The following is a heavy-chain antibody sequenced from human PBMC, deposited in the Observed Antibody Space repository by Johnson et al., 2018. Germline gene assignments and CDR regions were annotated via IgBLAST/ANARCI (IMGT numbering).Heavy chain of an antibody. V-gene: IGHV3-33*01. CDR2: IWYDGSRE. CDR1: GFTFNNYG. Sequence: QVQLVQSGGGVVQPGRSXRLSCAAYGFTFNNYGMHWVRQAPGKGLEWVAVIWYDGSREYYTDSVKGRFTISRDNSKDTLYLQMNSLRVEDTAMYFCARDIIAMAGYGLDVWGQGTTVTVSS. CDR3: ARDIIAMAGYGLDV. D-gene: IGHD6-19*01. J-gene: IGHJ6*02.